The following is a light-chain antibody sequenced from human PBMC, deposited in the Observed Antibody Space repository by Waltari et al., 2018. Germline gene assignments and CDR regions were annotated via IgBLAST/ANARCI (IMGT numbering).Light chain of an antibody. Sequence: YRKQSGKAPKLMIYDVTDRPSGVSNRFSGSKSGNTASLTTSGLQADDEADYYCTSFSTISTSLFGGGTKVTVL. CDR2: DVT. CDR3: TSFSTISTSL. J-gene: IGLJ3*02. V-gene: IGLV2-14*04.